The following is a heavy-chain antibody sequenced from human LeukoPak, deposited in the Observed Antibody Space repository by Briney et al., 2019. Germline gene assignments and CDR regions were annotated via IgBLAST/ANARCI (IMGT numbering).Heavy chain of an antibody. Sequence: GESLKISCKGSGYSFTSYWIGWVRQMPGKGLEWMGIIYPGDSDTRYSPSFQGQVTISADKSISTAYLQWSSLKASDTAMYYCARHIIASGYYYYYMDVWGKGTTVTVSS. CDR1: GYSFTSYW. CDR3: ARHIIASGYYYYYMDV. CDR2: IYPGDSDT. J-gene: IGHJ6*03. D-gene: IGHD6-25*01. V-gene: IGHV5-51*01.